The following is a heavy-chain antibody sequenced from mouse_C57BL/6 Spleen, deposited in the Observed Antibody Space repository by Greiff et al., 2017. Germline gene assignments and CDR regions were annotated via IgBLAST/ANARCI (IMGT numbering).Heavy chain of an antibody. V-gene: IGHV1-61*01. J-gene: IGHJ2*01. CDR2: IYPSDSET. Sequence: QVQLQQSGAELVRPGSSVKLSCKASGYTFTSYWMDWVKQRPGQGLEWIGNIYPSDSETHYNQKFKDKATLTVDESSSTAYMQLSSLTSEDSAVYYCAREDYYGSRGFDYWGQGTTLTVSS. CDR3: AREDYYGSRGFDY. D-gene: IGHD1-1*01. CDR1: GYTFTSYW.